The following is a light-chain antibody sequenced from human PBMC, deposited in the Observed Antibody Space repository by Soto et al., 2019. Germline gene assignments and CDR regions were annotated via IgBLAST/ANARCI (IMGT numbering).Light chain of an antibody. CDR3: QQRSNWPPYT. CDR2: DAS. Sequence: ETVLTQSPATLSLSPGERATLSSRASQRVSSYLAWYQQKPGQAPRLLIYDASNRATGIAARLSGSGSGTDFTLTISSLEPEDFAVYYCQQRSNWPPYTFGQGTKLEI. V-gene: IGKV3-11*01. J-gene: IGKJ2*01. CDR1: QRVSSY.